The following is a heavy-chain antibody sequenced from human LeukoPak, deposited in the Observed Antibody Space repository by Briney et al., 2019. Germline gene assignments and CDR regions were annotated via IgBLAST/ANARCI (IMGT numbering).Heavy chain of an antibody. CDR3: AKVGGGSYLHGYFDL. J-gene: IGHJ2*01. V-gene: IGHV3-23*01. CDR2: ISSSGGST. D-gene: IGHD1-26*01. Sequence: GGSLRLSCAASGFTFSSYAMSWVRQAPGKGLEWVSPISSSGGSTYYADSVKGRFTISRDNSKNTLYLQMNSLRAEDTAVYYCAKVGGGSYLHGYFDLWGRGTLVTVSS. CDR1: GFTFSSYA.